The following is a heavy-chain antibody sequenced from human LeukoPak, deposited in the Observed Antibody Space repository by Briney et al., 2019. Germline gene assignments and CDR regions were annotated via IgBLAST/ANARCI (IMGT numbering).Heavy chain of an antibody. CDR3: ARDSFGVRGFDH. CDR1: GGTFSSYA. D-gene: IGHD3-10*01. CDR2: IIPIFGTA. J-gene: IGHJ4*02. Sequence: GASVKVSCKASGGTFSSYAIGWVRQAPGQGLEWMGGIIPIFGTANYAQKFQGRVTITADESTSTAYMELSSLRSEDTAIYYCARDSFGVRGFDHWGQGTPVTVSS. V-gene: IGHV1-69*01.